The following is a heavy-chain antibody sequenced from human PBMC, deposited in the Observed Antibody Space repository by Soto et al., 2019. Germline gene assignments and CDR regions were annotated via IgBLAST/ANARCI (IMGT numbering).Heavy chain of an antibody. D-gene: IGHD1-1*01. J-gene: IGHJ6*03. CDR3: ARGSWDDVTGNNSMDV. CDR1: GDSVSSNSAA. V-gene: IGHV6-1*01. Sequence: QVPLPQSGPGLVKPSQTLSLTCDISGDSVSSNSAAWTWIRQTPSRGLEWLGRTYYRSKWYINYAVSVKSRITGNPDTSKDQFALQLRSGTPEATAAYYCARGSWDDVTGNNSMDVWCTETTVTVSS. CDR2: TYYRSKWYI.